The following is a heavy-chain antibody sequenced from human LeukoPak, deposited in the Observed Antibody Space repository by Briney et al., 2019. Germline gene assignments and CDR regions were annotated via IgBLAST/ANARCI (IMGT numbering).Heavy chain of an antibody. CDR3: AKPLTGTISYINV. CDR2: ILGGAGDST. D-gene: IGHD1-7*01. J-gene: IGHJ6*03. CDR1: GFTFSTSA. V-gene: IGHV3-23*01. Sequence: GGSLRLSCAASGFTFSTSAMNWVRQAPGKGLEWVSSILGGAGDSTYYADSVKGRFTVSRDNSKNTLYLHVSSLRAKDTAVYYCAKPLTGTISYINVWGKGTMVAVSS.